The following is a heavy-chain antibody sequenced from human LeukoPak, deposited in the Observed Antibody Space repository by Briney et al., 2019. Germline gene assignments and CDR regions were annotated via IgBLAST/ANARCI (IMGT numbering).Heavy chain of an antibody. D-gene: IGHD1-26*01. CDR1: GFTFSSYA. CDR3: AKSQDGGRLFHFDY. Sequence: PGGSLRLSCAASGFTFSSYAMSWVRQAPGKGLEWVSVISGSGGSTYSADSVKGRFTISRDNSKNTLYLQMNSLRAEDTAVYFCAKSQDGGRLFHFDYWGLGTLVTVSS. J-gene: IGHJ4*02. CDR2: ISGSGGST. V-gene: IGHV3-23*01.